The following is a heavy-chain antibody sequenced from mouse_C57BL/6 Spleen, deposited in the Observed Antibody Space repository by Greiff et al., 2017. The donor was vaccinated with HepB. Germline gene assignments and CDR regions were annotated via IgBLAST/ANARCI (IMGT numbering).Heavy chain of an antibody. Sequence: EVQLQQSGPELVKPGASVKISCKASGYSFTDYNMNWVKQSNGKSLEWIGVINPNYGTTSYNQKFKGKATLTVDQSSSTAYMQLNSLTSEDSAVYYCASDLLWLRRGTGTSLFDYWGQGTTLTVSS. V-gene: IGHV1-39*01. D-gene: IGHD2-2*01. J-gene: IGHJ2*01. CDR3: ASDLLWLRRGTGTSLFDY. CDR1: GYSFTDYN. CDR2: INPNYGTT.